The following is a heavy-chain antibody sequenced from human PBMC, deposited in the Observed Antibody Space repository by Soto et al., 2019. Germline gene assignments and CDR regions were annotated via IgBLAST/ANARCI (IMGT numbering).Heavy chain of an antibody. D-gene: IGHD6-13*01. CDR2: VYRTVST. CDR3: AGVNLAAAAEFDY. Sequence: SETLSITCAVCSDSVSINKWWGWVSQHTGKGLEWIGEVYRTVSTNYNPSLKSRVTVSMDKSKHLFSLRLFFVTAADTAVYYCAGVNLAAAAEFDYWGQGDLVTVS. J-gene: IGHJ4*02. CDR1: SDSVSINKW. V-gene: IGHV4-4*02.